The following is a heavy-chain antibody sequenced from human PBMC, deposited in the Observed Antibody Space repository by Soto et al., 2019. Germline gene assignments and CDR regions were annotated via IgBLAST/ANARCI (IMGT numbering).Heavy chain of an antibody. CDR2: IYPGDSDT. CDR3: ARCYSSSGNQNDY. CDR1: GYSFTSYW. J-gene: IGHJ4*02. V-gene: IGHV5-51*01. Sequence: GESLKISCKGSGYSFTSYWIGWVRPMPGKGLEWMGIIYPGDSDTRYSPSFQGQVTITADKSISNAYLQWSSLKASDTAMYYCARCYSSSGNQNDYWGQGTLVTVSS. D-gene: IGHD6-13*01.